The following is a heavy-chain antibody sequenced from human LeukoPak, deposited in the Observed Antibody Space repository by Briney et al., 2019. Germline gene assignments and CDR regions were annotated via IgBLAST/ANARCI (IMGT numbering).Heavy chain of an antibody. Sequence: GGSLRLSCAASGFTFSAYGMSWVRQSPRKGLEWVSGVSGADGTTYYADSVKGRFTISRDNSKSTLYLQMNNLRAEDTAVYYCARDRRRGPRGDFFDYWGQGTLVTVSS. J-gene: IGHJ4*02. D-gene: IGHD3-16*01. CDR3: ARDRRRGPRGDFFDY. CDR1: GFTFSAYG. V-gene: IGHV3-23*01. CDR2: VSGADGTT.